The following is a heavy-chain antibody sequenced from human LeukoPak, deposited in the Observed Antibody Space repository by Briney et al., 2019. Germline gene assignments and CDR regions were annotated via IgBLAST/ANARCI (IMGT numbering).Heavy chain of an antibody. J-gene: IGHJ4*02. CDR3: ASNGYSSGWYYR. Sequence: PGGSLRLSCAASGFTFSSYSMNWVRQAPGKGLEWVSSISSSSSYIYYADSVKGRFTISRDDAKNSLYLQMNSLRAEDTAVYYCASNGYSSGWYYRWGQGTLVTVSS. CDR1: GFTFSSYS. D-gene: IGHD6-19*01. CDR2: ISSSSSYI. V-gene: IGHV3-21*01.